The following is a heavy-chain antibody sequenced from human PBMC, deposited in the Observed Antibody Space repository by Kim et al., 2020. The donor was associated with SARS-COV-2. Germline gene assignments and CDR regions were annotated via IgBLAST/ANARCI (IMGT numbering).Heavy chain of an antibody. CDR3: AKRLRYSSSWPDDFDH. V-gene: IGHV3-23*01. Sequence: DSVKGRFTNSRDNAKNTLSLQMHSLRVEDTAVYFCAKRLRYSSSWPDDFDHWGQGTLVTVSS. J-gene: IGHJ4*02. D-gene: IGHD6-13*01.